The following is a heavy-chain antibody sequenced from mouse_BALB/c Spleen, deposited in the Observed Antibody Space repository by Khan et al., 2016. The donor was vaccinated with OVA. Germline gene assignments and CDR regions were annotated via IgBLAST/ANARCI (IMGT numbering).Heavy chain of an antibody. CDR2: IYPNNGDT. D-gene: IGHD1-2*01. J-gene: IGHJ3*01. CDR1: GYTFTDYI. CDR3: TRSGYGSFAY. V-gene: IGHV1S29*02. Sequence: EVQLQESGPELVKPGASVKISCRASGYTFTDYIMDWVKQSHGKSLEWIGYIYPNNGDTGYNQKFKTKATLNVDISSSTAYMELRSLTSEDSVVYYCTRSGYGSFAYWGQGTLVTVST.